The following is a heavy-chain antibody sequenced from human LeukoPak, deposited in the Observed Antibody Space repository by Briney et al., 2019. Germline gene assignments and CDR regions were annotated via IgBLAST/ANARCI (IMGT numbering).Heavy chain of an antibody. V-gene: IGHV4-4*07. CDR2: ISASGAI. CDR3: MSALGT. D-gene: IGHD1-26*01. CDR1: GGSITSQF. J-gene: IGHJ5*02. Sequence: PSETLSLTCTVSGGSITSQFWNWIRQPAGEGLEFVGLISASGAINFNPSLKSRVTMSIDTSKNQFSLKLTSMTAADTAVYYCMSALGTWGQGTLVTVSS.